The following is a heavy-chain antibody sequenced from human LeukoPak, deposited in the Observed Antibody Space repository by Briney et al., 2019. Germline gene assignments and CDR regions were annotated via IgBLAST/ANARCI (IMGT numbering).Heavy chain of an antibody. CDR2: ISSSSSYI. CDR3: ARAMGVGATTIALDYYYYGMDV. V-gene: IGHV3-21*01. Sequence: GGSLRLSCAASGFTFSSYSMNWVRQAPGKGLEWVSSISSSSSYIYYADSVKGRFTISRVNAKNSLYLQMNSLRAEDTAVYYCARAMGVGATTIALDYYYYGMDVWGQGTTVTVSS. J-gene: IGHJ6*02. D-gene: IGHD1-26*01. CDR1: GFTFSSYS.